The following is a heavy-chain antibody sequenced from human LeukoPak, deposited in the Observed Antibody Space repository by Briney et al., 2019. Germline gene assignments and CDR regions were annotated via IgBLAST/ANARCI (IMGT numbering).Heavy chain of an antibody. CDR1: GFMFCSKW. V-gene: IGHV3-7*01. D-gene: IGHD2-21*02. CDR2: INPDGRDT. J-gene: IGHJ1*01. CDR3: TGWGDTTAEYFQR. Sequence: GGSLRLSYAASGFMFCSKWMSWVRQAPGKGLEWVAHINPDGRDTYYVDSVKGRFTISRDNAQNSMYLQMNSLRVEDTAVYYCTGWGDTTAEYFQRWGQGTLVTVSS.